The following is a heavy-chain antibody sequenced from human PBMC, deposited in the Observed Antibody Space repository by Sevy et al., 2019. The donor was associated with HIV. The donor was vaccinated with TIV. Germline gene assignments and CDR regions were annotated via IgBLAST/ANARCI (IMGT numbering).Heavy chain of an antibody. D-gene: IGHD4-17*01. CDR3: ARDLEFCDSGDYGPAFMPDY. CDR1: GFTFSSYG. J-gene: IGHJ4*02. CDR2: IWFDGSNT. Sequence: GGSLRLSCAASGFTFSSYGMHWVRQGPGKGLEWVAVIWFDGSNTYYVDSVKGRFTISRDIAKNTLHLQMNSLRAEDTAVYYCARDLEFCDSGDYGPAFMPDYWGQGTLVTVSS. V-gene: IGHV3-33*01.